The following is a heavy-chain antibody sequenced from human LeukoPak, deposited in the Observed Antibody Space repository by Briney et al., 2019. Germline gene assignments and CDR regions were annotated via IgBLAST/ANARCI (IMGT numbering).Heavy chain of an antibody. CDR3: ASHHSGASPSDAFDI. CDR2: IYTSGST. Sequence: PSETLSLTCAVYGGSFSGYYWSWIRQPAGKGLEWIGRIYTSGSTNYNPSLKSRVTMSVDTSKNQFSLKLSSVTAADTAVYYCASHHSGASPSDAFDIWGHGTMVTVSS. V-gene: IGHV4-59*10. J-gene: IGHJ3*02. CDR1: GGSFSGYY. D-gene: IGHD5-12*01.